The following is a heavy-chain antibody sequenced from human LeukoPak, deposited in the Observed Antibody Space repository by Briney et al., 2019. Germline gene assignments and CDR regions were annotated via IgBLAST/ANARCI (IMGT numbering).Heavy chain of an antibody. CDR1: RFPFSVYE. CDR3: TLLAVASDFDY. V-gene: IGHV3-48*03. CDR2: IASSGTTK. Sequence: PGGSLRLSCAVSRFPFSVYEMNWVRQAPGKGLEWASNIASSGTTKYYADSVKGRFSISRDNAKSSLYLQMNSLRVEDTAVYYCTLLAVASDFDYWGQGALVTVSS. J-gene: IGHJ4*02. D-gene: IGHD6-19*01.